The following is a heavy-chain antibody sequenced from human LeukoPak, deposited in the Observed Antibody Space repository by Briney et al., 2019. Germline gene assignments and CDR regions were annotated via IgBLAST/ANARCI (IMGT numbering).Heavy chain of an antibody. CDR2: ISYDGSNK. J-gene: IGHJ4*02. D-gene: IGHD4-23*01. V-gene: IGHV3-30-3*01. CDR1: GFTFSSYA. CDR3: ARDHGGNFPFDY. Sequence: GGSLRLSCAASGFTFSSYAMHWVRQAPGKGLEWVAVISYDGSNKYYADSVKGRFTISRDNSKNTLYLQMNSLRAEDTAVYYCARDHGGNFPFDYWGQGTLVTVSS.